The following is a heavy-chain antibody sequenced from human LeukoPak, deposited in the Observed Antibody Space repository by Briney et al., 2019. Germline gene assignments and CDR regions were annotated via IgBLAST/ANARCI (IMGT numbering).Heavy chain of an antibody. CDR3: ARVSGYYYWFDP. J-gene: IGHJ5*02. V-gene: IGHV3-66*02. Sequence: PGGSLRLSCAGSGFTLSNSWMGWVRQAPGKGLEWVSVIYSGGSTYYADSVKGRFTISRDNSKNTLYLQMNSLRAEDTAVYYCARVSGYYYWFDPWGQGTLVTVSS. CDR1: GFTLSNSW. CDR2: IYSGGST. D-gene: IGHD3-22*01.